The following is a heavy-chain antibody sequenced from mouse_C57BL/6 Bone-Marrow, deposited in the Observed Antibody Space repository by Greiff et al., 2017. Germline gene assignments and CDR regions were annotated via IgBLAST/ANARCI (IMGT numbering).Heavy chain of an antibody. D-gene: IGHD1-1*01. J-gene: IGHJ2*01. Sequence: QVQLQQSGAELAKPGASVKLSCKASGYTFTSYWMHWVKQRPGQGLEWIGYINPSSGYTKYNQKFKDKATLTADKSSSTAYMQLSSLTYEDSAVYYCARGRYLFLGFFDYWGQGTTLTVSS. V-gene: IGHV1-7*01. CDR3: ARGRYLFLGFFDY. CDR1: GYTFTSYW. CDR2: INPSSGYT.